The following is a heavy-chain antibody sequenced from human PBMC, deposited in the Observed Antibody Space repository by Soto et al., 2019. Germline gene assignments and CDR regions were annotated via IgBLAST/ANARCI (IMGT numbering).Heavy chain of an antibody. CDR2: ISAYDGKT. D-gene: IGHD3-3*01. CDR3: ARDPHEFWTSYWFDP. V-gene: IGHV1-18*01. Sequence: ASVKISCKTSGYTFNTYGINWVRQAPGQALELMGWISAYDGKTTYAEKFQGRVTLTTDTSTSTAYMELRSLRSDDTAIYYCARDPHEFWTSYWFDPWGHGTPVTVSS. CDR1: GYTFNTYG. J-gene: IGHJ5*02.